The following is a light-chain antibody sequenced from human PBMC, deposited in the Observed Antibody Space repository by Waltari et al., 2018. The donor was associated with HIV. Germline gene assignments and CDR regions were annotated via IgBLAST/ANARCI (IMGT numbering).Light chain of an antibody. CDR1: RANIGTKS. V-gene: IGLV1-44*01. J-gene: IGLJ2*01. CDR2: YND. CDR3: ETWDSSLNAVV. Sequence: QSVLTQPRSASRTPGQAVTTSCHGSRANIGTKSVTWYQQFPGEAPKLLIYYNDQRPSGVPDRFSGSKSGTSASLAFSGLQSEDEADYYCETWDSSLNAVVFGGGTKLTVL.